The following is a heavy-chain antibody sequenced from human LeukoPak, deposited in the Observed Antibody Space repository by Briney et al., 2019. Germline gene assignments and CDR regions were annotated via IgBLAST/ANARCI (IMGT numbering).Heavy chain of an antibody. D-gene: IGHD1-7*01. Sequence: GGSLRLSCAASGFTFSSYGMHWVRQAPGKGLEWVAVISYDGSNKYYADSVKGRFTISRDNSKNTLYLQMNSPRAEDTAVYYCAKTPRNWNYPNWFDPWGQGTLVTVSS. CDR1: GFTFSSYG. V-gene: IGHV3-30*18. J-gene: IGHJ5*02. CDR3: AKTPRNWNYPNWFDP. CDR2: ISYDGSNK.